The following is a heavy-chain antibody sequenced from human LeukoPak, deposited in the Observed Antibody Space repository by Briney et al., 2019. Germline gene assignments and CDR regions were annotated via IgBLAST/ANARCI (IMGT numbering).Heavy chain of an antibody. CDR1: GYRFSSYW. V-gene: IGHV5-51*01. CDR3: ARNWGAPDAFDI. J-gene: IGHJ3*02. CDR2: IYPGDSDT. D-gene: IGHD7-27*01. Sequence: GESLKISCKGSGYRFSSYWIGWVRQLPGKGLEWMGNIYPGDSDTRYSPSFQGQVTISADKSVTTAYLQWSSLKASDTAMYYCARNWGAPDAFDIWGQGTMVTVSS.